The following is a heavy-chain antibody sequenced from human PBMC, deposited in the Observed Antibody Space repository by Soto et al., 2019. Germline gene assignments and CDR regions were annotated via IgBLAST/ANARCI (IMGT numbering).Heavy chain of an antibody. CDR3: VRSSSSSGYGMDV. V-gene: IGHV3-21*01. J-gene: IGHJ6*02. CDR2: ISGSSSYI. Sequence: EVQLVESGGGLVKPGGSLRLSCAASGFTFSSYSIHWVRRAPGKGLEWVSSISGSSSYIYYADSVKGRFTISRDNAKNSLYLQMNSLRAEDTAAYYCVRSSSSSGYGMDVWGQGTTVTVSS. D-gene: IGHD6-6*01. CDR1: GFTFSSYS.